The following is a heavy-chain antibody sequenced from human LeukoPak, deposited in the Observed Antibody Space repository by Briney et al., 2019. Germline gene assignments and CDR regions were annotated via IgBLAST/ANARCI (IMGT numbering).Heavy chain of an antibody. J-gene: IGHJ4*02. V-gene: IGHV3-30*02. CDR2: IRYDGSNK. D-gene: IGHD6-6*01. CDR3: AKDFKYSSSYYFDY. CDR1: QFNFNKFG. Sequence: PGGSLRLSCATSQFNFNKFGMTWVRQAPGKGLEWVAFIRYDGSNKYYADSVKGRFTISRDNSKNTLYLQMNSLRAEDTAVYYCAKDFKYSSSYYFDYWGQGTLVTVPS.